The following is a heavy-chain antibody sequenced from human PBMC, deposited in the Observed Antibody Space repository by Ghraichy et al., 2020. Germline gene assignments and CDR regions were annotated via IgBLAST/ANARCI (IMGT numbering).Heavy chain of an antibody. Sequence: ASVKVSCKASGYTFTSYGISWVRQAPGQGLEWMGWISAYNGNTNYAQQLQGRVTMTTDTSTSTAYMELRSLRSDDTAVYYCARGPQGSSWSYVRLWGQGTLVTVSS. CDR1: GYTFTSYG. CDR3: ARGPQGSSWSYVRL. J-gene: IGHJ4*02. D-gene: IGHD6-13*01. CDR2: ISAYNGNT. V-gene: IGHV1-18*01.